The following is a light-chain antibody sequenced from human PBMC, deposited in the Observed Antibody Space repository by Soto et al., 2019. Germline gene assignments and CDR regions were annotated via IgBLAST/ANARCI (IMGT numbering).Light chain of an antibody. V-gene: IGKV1-33*01. Sequence: DIQMTQSPSSLSASVGDRVTITCQASQDIANSLNWYQQKPGKAPNLLIYDASNLETGVPSRFNGSVAGTDFTFPISSLQPEDIATDFCQHYQTLPLTFGGGTKLKIK. CDR1: QDIANS. CDR2: DAS. J-gene: IGKJ4*01. CDR3: QHYQTLPLT.